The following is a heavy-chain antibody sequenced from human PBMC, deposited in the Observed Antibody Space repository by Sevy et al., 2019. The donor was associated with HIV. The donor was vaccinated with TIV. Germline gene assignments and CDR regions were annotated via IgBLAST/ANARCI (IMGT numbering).Heavy chain of an antibody. Sequence: SETLSLTCTVSGGSVSSGSYYWSWIRQPPGKGLEWIGYIYYSGSTNYNPSLKSRVTISVDTSKNQFSLKLSSVTAADTAVYYCARDCKYHGSGSHKNYYYYYGMDVWGQGTTVTVSS. CDR1: GGSVSSGSYY. J-gene: IGHJ6*02. CDR2: IYYSGST. D-gene: IGHD3-10*01. V-gene: IGHV4-61*01. CDR3: ARDCKYHGSGSHKNYYYYYGMDV.